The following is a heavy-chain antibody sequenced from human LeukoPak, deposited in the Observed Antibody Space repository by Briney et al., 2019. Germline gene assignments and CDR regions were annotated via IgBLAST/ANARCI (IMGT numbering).Heavy chain of an antibody. CDR3: ARGPTAMVSYYFDY. D-gene: IGHD5-18*01. CDR1: GGSISSYY. J-gene: IGHJ4*02. Sequence: SETLSLTCTVSGGSISSYYWSWIRQPPGKGLEWIGYIYYSGSTNYNPSLKSRVTISVDTSKNQFSLELSSVTAAYTAVYYCARGPTAMVSYYFDYWGQGTLVTVSS. V-gene: IGHV4-59*01. CDR2: IYYSGST.